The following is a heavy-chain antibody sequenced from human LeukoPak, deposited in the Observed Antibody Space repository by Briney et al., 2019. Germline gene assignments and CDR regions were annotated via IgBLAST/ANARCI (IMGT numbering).Heavy chain of an antibody. CDR2: IIPIFGTA. CDR1: GGTFSSYA. CDR3: ARMVDNWNYFDY. Sequence: ASVKVSCKASGGTFSSYAISWVRQAPGQGLEWMGGIIPIFGTANYAQKFQGRVTITADESTSTAYMELSSLRSEDTAVYYCARMVDNWNYFDYWGQGTLVTVSS. J-gene: IGHJ4*02. D-gene: IGHD1-20*01. V-gene: IGHV1-69*13.